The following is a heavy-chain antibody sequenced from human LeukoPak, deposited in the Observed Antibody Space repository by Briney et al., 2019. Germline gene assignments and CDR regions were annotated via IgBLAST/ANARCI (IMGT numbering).Heavy chain of an antibody. J-gene: IGHJ4*02. D-gene: IGHD4-17*01. CDR1: GFTFSNYW. V-gene: IGHV3-74*01. CDR2: INSDGRST. Sequence: GGSLRLSCAASGFTFSNYWMHWVRQAPGKGLVWVSRINSDGRSTSYADSVKGRFTISRDNAKNTLYLQMNSLRAEDTAVLYCAREGNYADINFDYWGQGTLVTVSS. CDR3: AREGNYADINFDY.